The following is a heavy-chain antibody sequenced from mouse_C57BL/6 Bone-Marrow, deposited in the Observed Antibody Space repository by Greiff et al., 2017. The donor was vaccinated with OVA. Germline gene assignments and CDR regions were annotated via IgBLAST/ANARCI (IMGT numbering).Heavy chain of an antibody. CDR1: EYEFPSHD. CDR3: ARHHYYGSSYSYFDF. Sequence: EVKVVESGGGLVQPGESLKLSCESTEYEFPSHDMSWVRKTPEKRLELVAAINSDGGSTYYPDTMERRFIISRDNTKHTLYLQMSSLRSEDTALYCCARHHYYGSSYSYFDFCGTGTTVTVSS. J-gene: IGHJ1*03. D-gene: IGHD1-1*01. V-gene: IGHV5-2*01. CDR2: INSDGGST.